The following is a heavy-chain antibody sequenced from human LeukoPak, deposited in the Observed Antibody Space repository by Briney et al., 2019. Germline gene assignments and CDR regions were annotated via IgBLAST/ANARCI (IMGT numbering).Heavy chain of an antibody. Sequence: SVKFSCKASEGTFISYSFSWVRQAPGREREWMGGIIPIFGTANYAQKFQGRVTITTDESTSTAYMELSSLRSEDTAVYYCAGASMTTVEGYYYYYYYMDVYGKGTTVTVSS. CDR3: AGASMTTVEGYYYYYYYMDV. CDR1: EGTFISYS. J-gene: IGHJ6*03. V-gene: IGHV1-69*05. CDR2: IIPIFGTA. D-gene: IGHD4-11*01.